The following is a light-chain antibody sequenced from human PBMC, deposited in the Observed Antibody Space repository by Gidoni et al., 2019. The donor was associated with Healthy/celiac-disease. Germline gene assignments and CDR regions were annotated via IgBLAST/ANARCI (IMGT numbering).Light chain of an antibody. J-gene: IGLJ2*01. CDR1: NIGSKS. Sequence: SSVLTQPPSVSVAPGKTAMITCGGNNIGSKSVHWYQQKPGQAPVLVIYYDSDRPSGIPERFSGSNSGNTATLTISRVEAGDEADYYCQVWDSSSDPVVFGGGTKLTVL. V-gene: IGLV3-21*04. CDR2: YDS. CDR3: QVWDSSSDPVV.